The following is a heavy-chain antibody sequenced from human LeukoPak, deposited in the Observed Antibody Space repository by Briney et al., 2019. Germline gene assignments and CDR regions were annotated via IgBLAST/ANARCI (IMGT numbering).Heavy chain of an antibody. Sequence: NPSETLSLTCTVSGGSISSSSYYWGWIRQPPGKGLEWIGSIYYSGSTNYNPSLKSRVTISVDTSKNQFSLNYCARGSFPAYMTTVTTRAFPFDPWGQGTLVTVSS. J-gene: IGHJ5*02. V-gene: IGHV4-39*07. D-gene: IGHD4-17*01. CDR1: GGSISSSSYY. CDR3: TTRAFPFDP. CDR2: IYYSGST.